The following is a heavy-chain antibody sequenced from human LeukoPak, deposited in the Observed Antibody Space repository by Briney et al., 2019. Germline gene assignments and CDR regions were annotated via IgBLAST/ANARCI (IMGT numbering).Heavy chain of an antibody. Sequence: GALRLSCAASGFTFSSYWMHGVRQAPGKGLVWVSRINSDGSSTSYADSVKGRFTISRDNAKNTLYLQMNSLRAEDTAVYYCARVGCSSTSCQDYYYYGMDVWGQGTTVTVSS. CDR1: GFTFSSYW. D-gene: IGHD2-2*01. CDR2: INSDGSST. CDR3: ARVGCSSTSCQDYYYYGMDV. V-gene: IGHV3-74*01. J-gene: IGHJ6*02.